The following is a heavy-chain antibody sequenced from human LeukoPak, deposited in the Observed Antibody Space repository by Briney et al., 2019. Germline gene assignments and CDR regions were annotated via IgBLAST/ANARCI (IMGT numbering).Heavy chain of an antibody. D-gene: IGHD3-10*01. Sequence: GGSLRLSCAASGFTFKSYAMHWARQAPGKALEWLAIISYDGNKQHYAESVKGRFTISSDSSRNTLFLQMNSLRAEDTAVYYCARDSIAYGSGSYLHSWGQGTLVTVSS. CDR2: ISYDGNKQ. J-gene: IGHJ4*02. CDR3: ARDSIAYGSGSYLHS. CDR1: GFTFKSYA. V-gene: IGHV3-30*04.